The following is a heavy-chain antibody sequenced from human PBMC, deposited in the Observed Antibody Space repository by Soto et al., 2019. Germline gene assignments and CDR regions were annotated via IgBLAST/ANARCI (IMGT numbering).Heavy chain of an antibody. Sequence: SRYYWGWIRQPPGKGLEWIGSIYYSGSTYYADSVKGRFTISRDNSKNTLYLQMNSLRAEDTAVYNCARDPYYWGQGTLVTVSS. V-gene: IGHV3-66*01. CDR3: ARDPYY. J-gene: IGHJ4*02. CDR2: IYYSGST. CDR1: SRYY.